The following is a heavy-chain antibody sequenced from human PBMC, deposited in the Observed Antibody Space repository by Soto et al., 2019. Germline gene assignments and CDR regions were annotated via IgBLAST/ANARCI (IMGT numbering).Heavy chain of an antibody. CDR3: VRWTNQWLDGY. CDR1: GFTFSSYA. V-gene: IGHV3-48*04. Sequence: PGGSLRLSCAASGFTFSSYAMHWIRQAPGKGLEWVSYISSSGSTIYYADSVKGRFTISRDNAKNSLSLQMNGLRAEDTAVYYCVRWTNQWLDGYWGQGTLVTVSS. J-gene: IGHJ4*02. D-gene: IGHD6-19*01. CDR2: ISSSGSTI.